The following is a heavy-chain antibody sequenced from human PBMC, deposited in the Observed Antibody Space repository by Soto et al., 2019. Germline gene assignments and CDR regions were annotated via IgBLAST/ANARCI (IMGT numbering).Heavy chain of an antibody. CDR3: AREGRVRQLVGLDY. CDR1: GFTVSSYW. D-gene: IGHD6-6*01. Sequence: EVQLVESGGGLVQPGGSLRLSCAASGFTVSSYWMSWVRQAPGKGLEWVANIKQAGSEKYYVDSVKGRFTISRDNAKNSLYLQMNSLRAEDTAVYYCAREGRVRQLVGLDYWGQGTLVTVSS. J-gene: IGHJ4*02. V-gene: IGHV3-7*01. CDR2: IKQAGSEK.